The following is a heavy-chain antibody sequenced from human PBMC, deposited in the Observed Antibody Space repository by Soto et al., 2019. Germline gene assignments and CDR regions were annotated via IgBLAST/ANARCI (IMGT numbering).Heavy chain of an antibody. D-gene: IGHD6-6*01. CDR2: IGIAGDT. J-gene: IGHJ6*02. Sequence: GGSLRLSCAASGFTFSSYDMHWVRQAPGKGLEWVSAIGIAGDTYYAGSVKGRFTISRENAENSLYLQMSGLTAGDTAVYYCGREHITSSGPGYYGTDVWGQGTTVTVYS. CDR3: GREHITSSGPGYYGTDV. CDR1: GFTFSSYD. V-gene: IGHV3-13*01.